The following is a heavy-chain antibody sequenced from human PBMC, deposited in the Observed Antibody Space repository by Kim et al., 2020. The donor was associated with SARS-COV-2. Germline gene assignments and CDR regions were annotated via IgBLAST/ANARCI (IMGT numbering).Heavy chain of an antibody. J-gene: IGHJ5*02. V-gene: IGHV1-18*01. D-gene: IGHD4-17*01. CDR2: T. CDR3: ARDGDAYGDFVS. Sequence: TEYAQKFQGRVTMTADTSTTTAYMELRNLKSDDPAVYYCARDGDAYGDFVSWGQGTLITVSS.